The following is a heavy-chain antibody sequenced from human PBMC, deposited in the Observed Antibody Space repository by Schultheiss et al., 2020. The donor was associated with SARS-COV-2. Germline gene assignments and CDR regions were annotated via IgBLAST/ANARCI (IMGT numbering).Heavy chain of an antibody. CDR1: GFTFSNYG. CDR3: AKERSPYYYYYYYMDV. Sequence: GGSLRLSCAASGFTFSNYGMHWVRQAPGKGLEWVSAISGSGGSTYYADSVKGRFTISRDNSKNTLYLQMNSLRAEDTAVYYCAKERSPYYYYYYYMDVWGKGTTVTVSS. J-gene: IGHJ6*03. CDR2: ISGSGGST. V-gene: IGHV3-23*01.